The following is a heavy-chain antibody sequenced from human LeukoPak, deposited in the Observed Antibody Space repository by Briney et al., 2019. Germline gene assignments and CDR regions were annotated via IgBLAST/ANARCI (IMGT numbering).Heavy chain of an antibody. Sequence: ASVTASCMPSGYTFTGYYMHWVRQAPGQGLEWMGWINPNSGGTNYAQKFQGTVTMTRDTFISTAYMELSSLRSEDTAVYYCATQSRGYFDYWGQGTLVTVSS. CDR2: INPNSGGT. CDR1: GYTFTGYY. V-gene: IGHV1-2*02. CDR3: ATQSRGYFDY. J-gene: IGHJ4*02.